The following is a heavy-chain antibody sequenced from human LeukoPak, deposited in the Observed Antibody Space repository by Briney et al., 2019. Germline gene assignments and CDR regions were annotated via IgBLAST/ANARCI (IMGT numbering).Heavy chain of an antibody. V-gene: IGHV1-2*02. J-gene: IGHJ5*02. D-gene: IGHD3-3*01. CDR2: INPNSGGT. CDR3: ARGLEWLTRRHTWFDP. CDR1: GYTFTGYY. Sequence: ASVKVSCKASGYTFTGYYMHWVRQAPGQGLEWMGWINPNSGGTNYAQKFQGRVTMTRDTSISTAYMELSRLRSDDTAVYYCARGLEWLTRRHTWFDPWGQGALVTVSS.